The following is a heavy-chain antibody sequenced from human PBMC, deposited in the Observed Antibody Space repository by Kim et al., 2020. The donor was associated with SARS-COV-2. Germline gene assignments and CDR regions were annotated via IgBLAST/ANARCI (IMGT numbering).Heavy chain of an antibody. CDR3: AKGPSSSWGHGDYYYYYGMDV. V-gene: IGHV3-30*18. Sequence: GGSLRLSCAASGFTFSSYGMHWVRQAPGKGLEWVAVISYDGSNKYYADSVKGRFTISRDNSKNTLYLQMNSLRAEDTAVYYCAKGPSSSWGHGDYYYYYGMDVWGQGTTVTVSS. J-gene: IGHJ6*02. D-gene: IGHD6-13*01. CDR1: GFTFSSYG. CDR2: ISYDGSNK.